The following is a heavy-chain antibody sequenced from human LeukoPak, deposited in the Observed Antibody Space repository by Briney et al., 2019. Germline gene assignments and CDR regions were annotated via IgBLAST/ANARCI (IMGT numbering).Heavy chain of an antibody. CDR1: GGSISSSYKY. D-gene: IGHD6-13*01. J-gene: IGHJ5*02. CDR3: ARSTAAEGPTHNWFDP. V-gene: IGHV4-39*01. Sequence: PSETQSLTCTVSGGSISSSYKYWPRVRQPPGRGPEWIGRIYYSGTTYYNPSLKSRVTISVDTSKNQFSLKLTSVTAADTAVYYCARSTAAEGPTHNWFDPWGQGTLVTVSS. CDR2: IYYSGTT.